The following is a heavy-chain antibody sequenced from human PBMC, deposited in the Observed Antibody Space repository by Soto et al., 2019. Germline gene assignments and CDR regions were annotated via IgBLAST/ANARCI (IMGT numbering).Heavy chain of an antibody. CDR3: TTDLRTVAGHSGYYYGMDV. J-gene: IGHJ6*02. Sequence: GKGLEWVGRIKSKTDGGTTDYAAPVKGRFTISRDDSKNTLYLQMNSLKTEDTAVYYCTTDLRTVAGHSGYYYGMDVWGQGTTVTV. D-gene: IGHD6-19*01. CDR2: IKSKTDGGTT. V-gene: IGHV3-15*01.